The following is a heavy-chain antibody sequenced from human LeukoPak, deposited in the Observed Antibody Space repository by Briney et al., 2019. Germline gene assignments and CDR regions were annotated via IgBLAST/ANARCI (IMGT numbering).Heavy chain of an antibody. Sequence: PGGSLRLSCAASGFTCSSYAMSWVRQAPGKGLEWVSAISGSCGSTYYADSVKGRFTISRDNSKNTLYLQMNSLRAEDTAVYYCARSASGYDFWSGYSYNFDYRGQGTLVTVSS. CDR3: ARSASGYDFWSGYSYNFDY. D-gene: IGHD3-3*01. CDR2: ISGSCGST. CDR1: GFTCSSYA. V-gene: IGHV3-23*01. J-gene: IGHJ4*02.